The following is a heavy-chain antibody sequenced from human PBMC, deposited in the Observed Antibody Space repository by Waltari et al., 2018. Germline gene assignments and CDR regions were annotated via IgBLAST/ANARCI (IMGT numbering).Heavy chain of an antibody. Sequence: QLQLQESGPGLVKASETLSLTCTVPGDSISSSSYYWGWVGPPPGKGLEWIGYMFYSGSTYYNPSLKSRGTISGDTSKSQFSLKLSSVTAADTSMYYCVRHARTTSGGKHFDHWGQGMLVTVSP. D-gene: IGHD2-15*01. V-gene: IGHV4-39*01. J-gene: IGHJ4*02. CDR2: MFYSGST. CDR3: VRHARTTSGGKHFDH. CDR1: GDSISSSSYY.